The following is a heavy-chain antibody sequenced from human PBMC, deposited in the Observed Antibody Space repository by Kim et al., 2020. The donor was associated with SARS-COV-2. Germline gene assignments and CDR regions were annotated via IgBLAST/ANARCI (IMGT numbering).Heavy chain of an antibody. J-gene: IGHJ4*02. D-gene: IGHD2-2*01. CDR3: ARAGDIVVVPAAPRFHY. V-gene: IGHV1-2*02. Sequence: ASVKVSCKASGYTFTGYYMHWVRQAPGQGLEWMGWINPNSGGTNYAQKFQGRVTMTRDTSISTAYMELSRLRSDDTAVYYCARAGDIVVVPAAPRFHYWGQGTLVTVSS. CDR2: INPNSGGT. CDR1: GYTFTGYY.